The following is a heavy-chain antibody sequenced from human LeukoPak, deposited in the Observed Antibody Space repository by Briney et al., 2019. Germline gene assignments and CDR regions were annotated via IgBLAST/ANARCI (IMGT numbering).Heavy chain of an antibody. J-gene: IGHJ5*02. V-gene: IGHV4-59*12. CDR2: IYYSGST. D-gene: IGHD2-8*01. CDR3: ARLRYCTNGVCP. CDR1: GGSISSYY. Sequence: SETLSLTCTVSGGSISSYYWSWIRQPPGKGLEWIGYIYYSGSTNYSPSLKSRVTISVDTSKNQFPLKLSSVTAADTAVYYCARLRYCTNGVCPWGQGTLVTVSS.